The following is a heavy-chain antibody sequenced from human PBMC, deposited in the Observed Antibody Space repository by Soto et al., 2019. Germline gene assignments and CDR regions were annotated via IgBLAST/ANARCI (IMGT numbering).Heavy chain of an antibody. D-gene: IGHD3-10*01. Sequence: GGSLRLSCAASGFTFSSYGMHWVRQAPGKGLEWVAVISYDGSNKYYADSVKGRFTISRDNSKNTLYLQMNSLRAEDTAVYYCAKDGHYYGSGTRFPLYYYGMDVWGQGTTVTVSS. CDR3: AKDGHYYGSGTRFPLYYYGMDV. CDR1: GFTFSSYG. J-gene: IGHJ6*02. V-gene: IGHV3-30*18. CDR2: ISYDGSNK.